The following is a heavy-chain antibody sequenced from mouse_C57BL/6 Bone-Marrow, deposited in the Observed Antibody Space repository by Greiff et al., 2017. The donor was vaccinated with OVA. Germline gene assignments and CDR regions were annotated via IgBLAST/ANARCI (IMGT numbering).Heavy chain of an antibody. J-gene: IGHJ1*03. CDR1: GYTFTDYE. CDR2: IDPETGGT. CDR3: TRQDYSNYWYFDV. D-gene: IGHD2-5*01. V-gene: IGHV1-15*01. Sequence: VQLQQSGAELVRPGASVTLSCKASGYTFTDYEMHWVKQTPVHGLEWIGAIDPETGGTAYNQKFKGKAILTADKSSSTAYMEHRSLTSEDSAVYYCTRQDYSNYWYFDVWGTGTTVTVSS.